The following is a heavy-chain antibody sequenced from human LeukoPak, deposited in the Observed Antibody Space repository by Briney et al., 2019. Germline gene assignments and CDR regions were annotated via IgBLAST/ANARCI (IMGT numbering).Heavy chain of an antibody. Sequence: PGGSLRLSCAASGFTFSSYAMSWVRQAPGKGLEWVSGISNSGGSTYYADSVKGRFTISRDNSKNTLYLQMNSLRAEDTAIYYCAKSRNIVATINFDYWAQGTLVTVSS. D-gene: IGHD5-12*01. V-gene: IGHV3-23*01. CDR1: GFTFSSYA. J-gene: IGHJ4*02. CDR2: ISNSGGST. CDR3: AKSRNIVATINFDY.